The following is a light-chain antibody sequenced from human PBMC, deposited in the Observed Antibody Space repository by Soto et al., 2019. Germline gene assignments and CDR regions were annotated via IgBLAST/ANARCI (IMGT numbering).Light chain of an antibody. V-gene: IGKV3D-15*01. Sequence: EIVMTQPPATLSVSPGERATLYCRASQSVGSDLAWYQQKPGQAPRLLIHGASSRATGIPDRISGSGSGTDCTLTISSLQPDDVATYYCQHYNSYSEALGQGTKVDIK. CDR3: QHYNSYSEA. J-gene: IGKJ1*01. CDR1: QSVGSD. CDR2: GAS.